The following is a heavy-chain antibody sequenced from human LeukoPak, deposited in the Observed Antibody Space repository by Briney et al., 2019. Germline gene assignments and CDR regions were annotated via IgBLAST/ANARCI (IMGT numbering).Heavy chain of an antibody. Sequence: SETLSLTCTVSGGFISSYYWSWIRQPPGKGLEWIGYISYSGSTNYNPSLKSRVTISLDTSKNQFSLKLNSVTAADTAVYFCARDPAMSFRFRDYYYGMDVWGQGTTVTVSS. CDR2: ISYSGST. J-gene: IGHJ6*02. D-gene: IGHD2-2*01. V-gene: IGHV4-59*01. CDR3: ARDPAMSFRFRDYYYGMDV. CDR1: GGFISSYY.